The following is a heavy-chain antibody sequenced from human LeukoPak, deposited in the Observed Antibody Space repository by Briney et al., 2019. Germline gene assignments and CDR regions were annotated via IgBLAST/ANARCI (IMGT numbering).Heavy chain of an antibody. D-gene: IGHD1-14*01. J-gene: IGHJ4*02. CDR2: SRNKANGHTT. CDR3: ARDLESEPGQGPDY. V-gene: IGHV3-72*01. CDR1: GFTSSDHY. Sequence: GGSLRLSCAASGFTSSDHYMDWVRQAPGEGLEWVGRSRNKANGHTTEYAASVKGRFTISRDESKNSLYLQMNSLRGEDTGVYYCARDLESEPGQGPDYWGQGTLVTVSS.